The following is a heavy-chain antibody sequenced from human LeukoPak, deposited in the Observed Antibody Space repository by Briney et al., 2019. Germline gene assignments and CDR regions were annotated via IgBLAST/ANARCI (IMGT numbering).Heavy chain of an antibody. Sequence: AGGSLRLSCAASGFTFSSYAMNWVRQAPGKGLEWVSSISGSGGRTYYADSVKGRFTISRDNSKNTLFLQMNSQRAEDTAVYCCAKEREYYDSSGYSGFDYWGQGTLVTVSS. CDR2: ISGSGGRT. D-gene: IGHD3-22*01. CDR3: AKEREYYDSSGYSGFDY. V-gene: IGHV3-23*01. CDR1: GFTFSSYA. J-gene: IGHJ4*02.